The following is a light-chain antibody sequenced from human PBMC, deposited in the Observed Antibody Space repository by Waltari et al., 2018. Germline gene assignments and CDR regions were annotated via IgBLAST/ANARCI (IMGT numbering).Light chain of an antibody. Sequence: EIVLTQSPGTLSLSPGERATLSCRASQRVSRTLAWYQQKPGQAPRLLIYDASIRATGIPDRFSGSGSGTDFSLTISRLEPEDGAVYYCQKYGTLPATFGQGTKVEIK. CDR3: QKYGTLPAT. V-gene: IGKV3-20*01. CDR1: QRVSRT. CDR2: DAS. J-gene: IGKJ1*01.